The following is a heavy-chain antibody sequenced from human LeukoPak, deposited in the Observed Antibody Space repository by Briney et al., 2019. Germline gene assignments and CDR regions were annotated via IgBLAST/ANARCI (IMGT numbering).Heavy chain of an antibody. CDR1: GGSISSGDYY. CDR2: INHSGST. D-gene: IGHD3-22*01. CDR3: ARGTHPEYYYDSSGYRGFDY. J-gene: IGHJ4*02. V-gene: IGHV4-30-4*01. Sequence: SQTLSLTCTVSGGSISSGDYYWSWIRQPPGKGLEWIGEINHSGSTNYNPSLKSRVTISVDTSKNQFSLKLSSVTAADTAVYYCARGTHPEYYYDSSGYRGFDYWGQGTLVTVSS.